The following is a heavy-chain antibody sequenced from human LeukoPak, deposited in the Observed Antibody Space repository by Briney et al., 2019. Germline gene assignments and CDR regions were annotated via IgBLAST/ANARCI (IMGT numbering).Heavy chain of an antibody. J-gene: IGHJ4*02. V-gene: IGHV4-39*01. CDR1: GGSISSRSYY. CDR2: IYYSGST. Sequence: SETLSLTCTVSGGSISSRSYYWGWIRQPPRKGLERIGSIYYSGSTYYNPSLKSRVTISVDTSKNQFSLKLTSVTAADTAVYYCARKIGGSYLDYWGQGTLVTVSS. CDR3: ARKIGGSYLDY. D-gene: IGHD1-26*01.